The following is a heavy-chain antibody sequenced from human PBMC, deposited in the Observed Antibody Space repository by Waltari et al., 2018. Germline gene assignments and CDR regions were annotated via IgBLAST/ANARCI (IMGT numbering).Heavy chain of an antibody. J-gene: IGHJ5*01. V-gene: IGHV3-48*01. CDR3: AVARGNYDVLTGFPVDS. Sequence: EERLVQSGGGLVQPGGSLRLSCEASGFSLTNYTMNWVRQAPGNGLVWVAYISGTSRTTFYADSVRGRFIIARNNAKNSLSLQMVSLRGEDTAVYYCAVARGNYDVLTGFPVDSWGQGTLVTVSS. CDR2: ISGTSRTT. CDR1: GFSLTNYT. D-gene: IGHD3-9*01.